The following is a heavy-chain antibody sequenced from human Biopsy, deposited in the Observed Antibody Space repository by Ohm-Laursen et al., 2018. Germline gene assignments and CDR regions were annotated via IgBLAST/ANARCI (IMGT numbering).Heavy chain of an antibody. Sequence: SSVKASCKASGYTFTDYFLHWVRQAPGQGPEWMGWISPSSGGTNYAQKFQGRVTMIRDTSATTGYMELSSLRSDDTAVYYCARDIMNPSGGLVARSDVFDVWGQGTMVTVSS. CDR1: GYTFTDYF. CDR3: ARDIMNPSGGLVARSDVFDV. CDR2: ISPSSGGT. D-gene: IGHD3-16*02. V-gene: IGHV1-2*02. J-gene: IGHJ3*01.